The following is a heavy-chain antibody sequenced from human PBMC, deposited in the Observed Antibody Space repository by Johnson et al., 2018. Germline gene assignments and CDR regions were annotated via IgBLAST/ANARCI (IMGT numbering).Heavy chain of an antibody. J-gene: IGHJ4*02. CDR2: IRYDGATI. D-gene: IGHD1-7*01. V-gene: IGHV3-48*02. Sequence: VLLVQSGGGLVQPGGSLRLSCAASGFPFKTYSMDWVRQAPGKGLEWLAFIRYDGATIDYADSLTGRFIISSDNAKNTLSLQMNSLTDEDTAVYYCARDGVGTTTYFFDYWGQGTVVSVSS. CDR3: ARDGVGTTTYFFDY. CDR1: GFPFKTYS.